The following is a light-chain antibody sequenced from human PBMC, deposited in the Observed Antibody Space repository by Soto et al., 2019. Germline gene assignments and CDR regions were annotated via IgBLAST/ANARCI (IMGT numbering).Light chain of an antibody. CDR1: QTVNRNY. V-gene: IGKV3-20*01. J-gene: IGKJ1*01. Sequence: EIVLTQSPGTLALTLGDGATLSCRASQTVNRNYLAWYHQKPGQPPRLLIYGVSNRATGVPDRFSGGGSGTELTLTIVRLEPDDFGTYYCQQYIDSPRTFGQGTRVEVK. CDR3: QQYIDSPRT. CDR2: GVS.